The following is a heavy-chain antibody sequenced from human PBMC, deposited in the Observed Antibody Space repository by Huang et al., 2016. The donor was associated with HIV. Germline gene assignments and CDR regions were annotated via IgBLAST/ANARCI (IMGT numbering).Heavy chain of an antibody. CDR3: ARTGVAVSDDPEYFQH. J-gene: IGHJ1*01. CDR2: IFYSGTT. V-gene: IGHV4-39*02. Sequence: LQESGPGLVGPSETLSLTCAVSGDSINSNTFYWGGIRRPPGKALEWIGSIFYSGTTYYKPALRRRARIAVDASKNRIFLHLRSVTAADTGVYYCARTGVAVSDDPEYFQHWGQGALVTIS. CDR1: GDSINSNTFY. D-gene: IGHD3-3*01.